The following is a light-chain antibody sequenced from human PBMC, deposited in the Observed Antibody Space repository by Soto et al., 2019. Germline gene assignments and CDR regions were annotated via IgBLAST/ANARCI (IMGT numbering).Light chain of an antibody. J-gene: IGKJ2*01. CDR3: QQYGSSPYT. Sequence: EVVLTQSPGTLSLSPGERATLSCWASQSVSRSYLAWYQQKPGQAPRLLIYIASSRATGIPDRFSGSGSGTAFTLTISRLEPEDFAMNYCQQYGSSPYTFGQGTKLEIK. CDR1: QSVSRSY. CDR2: IAS. V-gene: IGKV3-20*01.